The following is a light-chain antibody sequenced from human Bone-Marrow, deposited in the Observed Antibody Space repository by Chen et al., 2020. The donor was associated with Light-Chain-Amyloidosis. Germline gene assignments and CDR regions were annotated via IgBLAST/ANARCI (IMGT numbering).Light chain of an antibody. CDR2: DDS. CDR3: QVWDRSSDRPV. J-gene: IGLJ3*02. V-gene: IGLV3-21*02. Sequence: SYVLTQPSSVSVAPGQTATIACGGNNIGSTSVHWYQQTPGQAPLLVVYDDSDRPSGIPGRLSGSNSGNTATLTISRDEAGDEADYYCQVWDRSSDRPVFGGGTKLPVL. CDR1: NIGSTS.